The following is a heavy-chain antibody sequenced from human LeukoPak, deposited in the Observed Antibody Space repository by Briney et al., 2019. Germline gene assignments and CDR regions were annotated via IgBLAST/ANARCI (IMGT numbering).Heavy chain of an antibody. J-gene: IGHJ6*03. V-gene: IGHV4-4*07. CDR1: GGSISSYY. D-gene: IGHD4-17*01. CDR2: IYTSGST. Sequence: SETLSLTCTVSGGSISSYYWSWIRQPAGKGLEWIGRIYTSGSTNYNPSLKSRVTMSVDTSKNQFSLKLSSVTAADTAVYYCAKGTDYEIYYYYYYMDVWGKGTTVTVSS. CDR3: AKGTDYEIYYYYYYMDV.